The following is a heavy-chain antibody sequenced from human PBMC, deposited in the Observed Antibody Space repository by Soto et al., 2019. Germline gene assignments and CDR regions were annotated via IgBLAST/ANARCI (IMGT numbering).Heavy chain of an antibody. CDR3: ARAEGRWLQLGDY. CDR2: ISYDGSNK. CDR1: GFTFTTYA. J-gene: IGHJ4*02. V-gene: IGHV3-30-3*01. Sequence: GGSLGLCCAASGFTFTTYAMHGVRQDPGKGLEWVAVISYDGSNKFHADSVKGRFTISRDSSKNTLYLQMNSLRHEDTAVYYCARAEGRWLQLGDYWGQGTQVTVSS. D-gene: IGHD5-12*01.